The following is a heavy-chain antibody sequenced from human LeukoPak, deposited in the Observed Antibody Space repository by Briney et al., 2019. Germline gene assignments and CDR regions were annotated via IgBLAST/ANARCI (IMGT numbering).Heavy chain of an antibody. D-gene: IGHD3-9*01. CDR2: IYYSGST. CDR1: GGSISSYY. J-gene: IGHJ6*02. V-gene: IGHV4-59*01. CDR3: ARAPYYDTLTGYFRPTGGYYYYYGMDV. Sequence: SETLSLTCTVSGGSISSYYWSWIRQPPGKGLEWIGYIYYSGSTNYNPSLKSRVTISVDTSKNQFSLKLSSVTAADTAVYYCARAPYYDTLTGYFRPTGGYYYYYGMDVWGQGTTVTVSS.